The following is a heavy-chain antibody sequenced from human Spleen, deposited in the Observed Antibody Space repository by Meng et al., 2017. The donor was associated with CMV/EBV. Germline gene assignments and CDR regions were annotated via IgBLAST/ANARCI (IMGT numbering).Heavy chain of an antibody. CDR1: GPLSSYA. CDR2: IIPILGIA. CDR3: ARDQYYYDSSGYYFLY. V-gene: IGHV1-69*10. D-gene: IGHD3-22*01. J-gene: IGHJ4*02. Sequence: GPLSSYAISWVRQAPGQGLEWMGGIIPILGIANYAQKFQGRVTITADKSTSTAYMELSSLRSEDTAVYYCARDQYYYDSSGYYFLYWGQGTLVTVSS.